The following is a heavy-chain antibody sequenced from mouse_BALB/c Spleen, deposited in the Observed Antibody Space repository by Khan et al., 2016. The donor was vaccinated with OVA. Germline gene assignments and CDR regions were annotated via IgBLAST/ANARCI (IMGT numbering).Heavy chain of an antibody. CDR3: ARDYGSLYWYFDV. Sequence: EVKLLESGPGLVKPSQTVSLTCTVTGISITSGNYRWSWIRQFPGNKLEWIGNIYYSGTVTYNPSLTSRTTITRDTSKNQFFLEMNSSTAEDTATYYCARDYGSLYWYFDVWGAGTTVTVSS. V-gene: IGHV3-5*02. D-gene: IGHD1-1*01. CDR2: IYYSGTV. J-gene: IGHJ1*01. CDR1: GISITSGNYR.